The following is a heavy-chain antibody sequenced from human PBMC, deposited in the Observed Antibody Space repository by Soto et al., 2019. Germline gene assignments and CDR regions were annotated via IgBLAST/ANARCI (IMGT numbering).Heavy chain of an antibody. D-gene: IGHD1-1*01. CDR1: GFSFSTYW. CDR3: ATTAGGFFDN. Sequence: PGGSLRLSSAASGFSFSTYWMSWVRQAPGKGLEWVANIKQDGSEKYYVKSVEGRFTVSRDNAKNSLYLQTNSLRTDDTAVYYCATTAGGFFDNWGQGTPVTVSS. J-gene: IGHJ4*02. V-gene: IGHV3-7*05. CDR2: IKQDGSEK.